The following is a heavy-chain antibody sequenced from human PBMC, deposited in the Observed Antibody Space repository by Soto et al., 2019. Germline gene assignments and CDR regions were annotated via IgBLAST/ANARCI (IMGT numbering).Heavy chain of an antibody. J-gene: IGHJ3*02. CDR1: GFTFSTYW. D-gene: IGHD3-22*01. Sequence: GGSLRLSCAASGFTFSTYWMSWVRQAPGKGLEWVANIKQDGSEKWYVDSVKGRFTISRDNAKKSLYLQMNSLRAEDTAVYFCARGDYYDTSGPFSDAFDIWGQGTLVTVSS. CDR2: IKQDGSEK. V-gene: IGHV3-7*04. CDR3: ARGDYYDTSGPFSDAFDI.